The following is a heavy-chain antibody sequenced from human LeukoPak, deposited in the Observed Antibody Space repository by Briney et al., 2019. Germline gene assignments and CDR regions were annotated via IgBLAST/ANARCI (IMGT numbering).Heavy chain of an antibody. D-gene: IGHD3-22*01. V-gene: IGHV1-69*05. CDR2: IIPIFGTA. CDR3: ARDTPRHYYDSSGYGDYFDY. J-gene: IGHJ4*02. Sequence: SVKVSCKASGGTFSSYAISWVRQAPGQGLEWMGRIIPIFGTANYAQKFQGRVTITTDESTSTAYMELSSLRSEDTAVYYCARDTPRHYYDSSGYGDYFDYWGQGTLVTVSS. CDR1: GGTFSSYA.